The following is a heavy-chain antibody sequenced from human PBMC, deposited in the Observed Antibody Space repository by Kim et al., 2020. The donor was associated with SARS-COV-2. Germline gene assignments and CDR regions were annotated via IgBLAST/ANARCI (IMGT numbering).Heavy chain of an antibody. D-gene: IGHD7-27*01. CDR2: INHSGAT. CDR1: VGSLSGYH. CDR3: ARGWAGVVRSPILGIGPHYDYYAMVV. Sequence: SETLSLTCAVYVGSLSGYHWTWVRQPPGKGLEWIGEINHSGATNYNPSLRSRVAISIDTSKNQFSLKLNSVTAADTSVYFCARGWAGVVRSPILGIGPHYDYYAMVVWGRGTTVTVPS. J-gene: IGHJ6*02. V-gene: IGHV4-34*01.